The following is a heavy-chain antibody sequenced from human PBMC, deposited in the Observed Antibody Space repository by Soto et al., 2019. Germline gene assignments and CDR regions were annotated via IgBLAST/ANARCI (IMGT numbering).Heavy chain of an antibody. Sequence: AGGSLRLSCAASGFSFSSHEMNWVRQAPGKGLEWVSYISSSGGTIYYADSVKGRFTISRDNAKKMMFLQMSSLRAGDTAVYYCAKSGPTNFFDHWGQGSLVTVSS. CDR3: AKSGPTNFFDH. CDR1: GFSFSSHE. D-gene: IGHD1-26*01. J-gene: IGHJ4*02. V-gene: IGHV3-48*03. CDR2: ISSSGGTI.